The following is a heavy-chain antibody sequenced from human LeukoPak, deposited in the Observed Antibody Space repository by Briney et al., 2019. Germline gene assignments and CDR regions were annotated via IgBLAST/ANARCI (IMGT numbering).Heavy chain of an antibody. CDR2: ISGSSSYI. Sequence: PGGSLRLSCAASGFTFSSYSMNWVRQAPGKGLEWVSSISGSSSYIYYADSVRGRFTISRDNAKNSLYLQMNSLRAEDTAVYYCACLYDSSGYPFDYWGQGTLVTVSS. J-gene: IGHJ4*02. CDR3: ACLYDSSGYPFDY. D-gene: IGHD3-22*01. V-gene: IGHV3-21*06. CDR1: GFTFSSYS.